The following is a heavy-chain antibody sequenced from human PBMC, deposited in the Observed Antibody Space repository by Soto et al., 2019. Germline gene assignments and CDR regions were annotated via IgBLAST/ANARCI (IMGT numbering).Heavy chain of an antibody. D-gene: IGHD5-12*01. Sequence: TSVTMPLTWAVDGGYFIGYYSSWIRQPPGKGLEWIGEINHSGSTNYNPSLKSRVTISVDTSKNQFSLKLSSVTAADTAVYYCARTVTLQIYRGYSGYVHDSFFHYYFDYWGQGTLVTVSS. CDR3: ARTVTLQIYRGYSGYVHDSFFHYYFDY. CDR1: GGYFIGYY. V-gene: IGHV4-34*01. CDR2: INHSGST. J-gene: IGHJ4*02.